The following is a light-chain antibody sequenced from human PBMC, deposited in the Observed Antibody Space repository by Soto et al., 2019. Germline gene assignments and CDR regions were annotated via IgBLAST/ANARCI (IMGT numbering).Light chain of an antibody. CDR3: AVWDDSLNGPV. V-gene: IGLV1-36*01. CDR2: YDD. CDR1: SSNLGNNA. Sequence: SVLTQPPSVSEAPRQRVTISCSGSSSNLGNNAVNWYQQLPGKAPKLLIYYDDLLPSGVSDRFSGSKSGTSASLAISGLQSEDEDDYYGAVWDDSLNGPVFGGGTKVTV. J-gene: IGLJ3*02.